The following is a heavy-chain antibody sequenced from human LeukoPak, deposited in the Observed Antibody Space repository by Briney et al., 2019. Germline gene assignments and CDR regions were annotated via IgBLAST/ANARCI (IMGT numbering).Heavy chain of an antibody. Sequence: ASVKVSCKASGYTFTSYGISWVRQAPGQGLGWMGWISAYNGNTNYAQKLQGRVTMTTDTSTSTAYMELRSLRSDDTAVYYCARETAAAGIWNYWGQGTLVTVSS. D-gene: IGHD6-13*01. CDR3: ARETAAAGIWNY. CDR2: ISAYNGNT. V-gene: IGHV1-18*01. J-gene: IGHJ4*02. CDR1: GYTFTSYG.